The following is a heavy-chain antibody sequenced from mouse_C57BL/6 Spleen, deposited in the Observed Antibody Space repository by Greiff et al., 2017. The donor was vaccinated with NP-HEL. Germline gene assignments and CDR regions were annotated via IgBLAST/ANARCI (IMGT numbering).Heavy chain of an antibody. Sequence: QVQLQQPGAELVRPGSSVKLSCKASGYTFTSYWMDWVKQRPGQGLEWIGNIYPSDSETHYNQKFKDKATLTVDKSSSTAYMQHSSLTSEDSAVYYCASRERGYYYGSSPGWFAYWGQGTLVTVSA. J-gene: IGHJ3*01. CDR2: IYPSDSET. D-gene: IGHD1-1*01. CDR3: ASRERGYYYGSSPGWFAY. CDR1: GYTFTSYW. V-gene: IGHV1-61*01.